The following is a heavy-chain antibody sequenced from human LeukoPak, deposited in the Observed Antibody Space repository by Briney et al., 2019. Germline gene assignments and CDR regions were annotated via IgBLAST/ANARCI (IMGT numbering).Heavy chain of an antibody. CDR2: INLNSGGT. CDR1: GYTFTGYY. V-gene: IGHV1-2*02. Sequence: ASVKLSCKASGYTFTGYYMYWGRQAPGQGLEWMGWINLNSGGTNDAQKFQGRVTMTRDTSISTAYMELSRLRSDDTAVYYCAREVLLWFGELNNWFDPWGQGTLVTVSS. CDR3: AREVLLWFGELNNWFDP. J-gene: IGHJ5*02. D-gene: IGHD3-10*01.